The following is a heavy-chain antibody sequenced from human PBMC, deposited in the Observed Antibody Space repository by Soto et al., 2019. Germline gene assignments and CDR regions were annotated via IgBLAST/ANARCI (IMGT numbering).Heavy chain of an antibody. CDR3: ARDNGSGWFVYNWYFDL. CDR1: GYTFTSYG. V-gene: IGHV1-18*01. Sequence: QVQLVQSGAEVKKPGASVKDSCKASGYTFTSYGISWVRQAPGQGLEWMGWISAYNGNTNYAQKLQGRVTMPTDTSTSTAYMELRSLRSDDTAVYYCARDNGSGWFVYNWYFDLWGRGTLVTVSS. J-gene: IGHJ2*01. CDR2: ISAYNGNT. D-gene: IGHD6-19*01.